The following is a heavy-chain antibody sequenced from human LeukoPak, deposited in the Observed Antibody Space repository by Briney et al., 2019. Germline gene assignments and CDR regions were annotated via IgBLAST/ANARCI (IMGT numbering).Heavy chain of an antibody. J-gene: IGHJ4*02. V-gene: IGHV4-4*07. CDR1: GGSISSYY. Sequence: PSETLSLTCTVSGGSISSYYWSWIRQPAGKGREWIGRIYTSGSTNYNPSLKSRVTMSVDTSKNQFSLKLSSVTAADTAVYYCARVRSSGWLGREYYFDYWGQGTLVTVSS. CDR2: IYTSGST. D-gene: IGHD6-19*01. CDR3: ARVRSSGWLGREYYFDY.